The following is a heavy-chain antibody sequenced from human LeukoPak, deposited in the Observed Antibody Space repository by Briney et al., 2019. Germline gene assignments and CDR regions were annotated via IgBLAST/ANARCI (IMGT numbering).Heavy chain of an antibody. D-gene: IGHD6-6*01. Sequence: GGSLRLSCAASGFTFSSYAMHWVRQAPGKGLEWEAVISYDGSNKYYADSVKGRFTISRDNSKNTLYLQMNSLRAEDTAVYYCARESEYRFSFDYRGQGTLVTASS. CDR1: GFTFSSYA. V-gene: IGHV3-30-3*01. J-gene: IGHJ4*02. CDR3: ARESEYRFSFDY. CDR2: ISYDGSNK.